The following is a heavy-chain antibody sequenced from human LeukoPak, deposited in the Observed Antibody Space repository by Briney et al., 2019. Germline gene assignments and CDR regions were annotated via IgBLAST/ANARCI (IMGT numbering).Heavy chain of an antibody. CDR1: GFTFSSYW. J-gene: IGHJ4*02. V-gene: IGHV3-30*18. CDR2: ISYDGSNK. Sequence: PGGSLRLSCAASGFTFSSYWMSWVRQAPGKGLEWVAVISYDGSNKYYADSVKGRFTISRDNSKNTLYLQMNSLRAEDTAVYYCANLATVTTVFDYWGQGTLVTVSS. CDR3: ANLATVTTVFDY. D-gene: IGHD4-17*01.